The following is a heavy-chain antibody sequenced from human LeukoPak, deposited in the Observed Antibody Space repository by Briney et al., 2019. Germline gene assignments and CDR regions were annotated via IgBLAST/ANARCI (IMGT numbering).Heavy chain of an antibody. D-gene: IGHD3-22*01. CDR3: ARGPIDSSGYHFDY. CDR1: GGSFSGYY. V-gene: IGHV4-34*01. CDR2: INHSGST. Sequence: SETLSLTCAVYGGSFSGYYWSSIRQPPGKGLEWIGEINHSGSTNYNPSLKSRVTISVDTSKNQFSLKLSSVTAADTAVYYCARGPIDSSGYHFDYWGQGTLVTVSS. J-gene: IGHJ4*02.